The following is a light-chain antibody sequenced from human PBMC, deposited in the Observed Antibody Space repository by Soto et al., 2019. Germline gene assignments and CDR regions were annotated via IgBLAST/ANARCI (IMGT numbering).Light chain of an antibody. CDR2: ANN. Sequence: QSVLTQPPSVSGAPGQTVTISCTGTSSNIGARVDVHWYQHLPGLAPKLLIYANNIRPSGVPDRFSGSKSGSSASQAISGLQAEDEGDYYCQSYDSSLSGSYAFGTGTKVTVL. CDR3: QSYDSSLSGSYA. J-gene: IGLJ1*01. CDR1: SSNIGARVD. V-gene: IGLV1-40*01.